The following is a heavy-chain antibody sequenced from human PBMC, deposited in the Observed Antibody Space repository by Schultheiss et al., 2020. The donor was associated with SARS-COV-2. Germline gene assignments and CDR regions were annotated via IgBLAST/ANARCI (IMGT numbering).Heavy chain of an antibody. CDR1: GGSISSYY. Sequence: GSLRLSCTVSGGSISSYYWSWIRQPPGKGLEWIGSIYYSGSTNYNPSLKSRVTISVDTSKNQFSLKLSSVTAADTAVYYCARVGCSSTSCYQNDYWGQGTLVTVSS. J-gene: IGHJ4*02. V-gene: IGHV4-59*01. CDR3: ARVGCSSTSCYQNDY. CDR2: IYYSGST. D-gene: IGHD2-2*01.